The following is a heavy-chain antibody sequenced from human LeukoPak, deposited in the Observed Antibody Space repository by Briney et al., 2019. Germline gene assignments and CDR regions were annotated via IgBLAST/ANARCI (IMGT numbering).Heavy chain of an antibody. CDR2: IRYDGSNK. CDR3: AKDKGYDSSGVDY. CDR1: GFTFSSYG. D-gene: IGHD3-22*01. J-gene: IGHJ4*02. V-gene: IGHV3-30*02. Sequence: GGSLRLSCAASGFTFSSYGMHWVRQAPGRGLEWVAFIRYDGSNKYYADSVKGRFTISRDNSKNTLYLQMNSLRAEDTAVYYCAKDKGYDSSGVDYWGQGTLVTVSS.